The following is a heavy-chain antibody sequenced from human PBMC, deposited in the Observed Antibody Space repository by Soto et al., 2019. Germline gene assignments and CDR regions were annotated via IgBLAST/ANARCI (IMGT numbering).Heavy chain of an antibody. CDR2: ISWDSAML. D-gene: IGHD3-3*01. V-gene: IGHV3-9*01. J-gene: IGHJ6*02. CDR1: GFTFGDHA. Sequence: EVQLVESGGDLVQPGGSLRLSCIASGFTFGDHAMHWVREVPGRGLEWVAGISWDSAMLDYGASVQGRFTISRDNAKNSLYFEMNSLRTEDTDLYFCAKDNAGVWSAPREGSYDYYGMDVWGQGTMVTVSS. CDR3: AKDNAGVWSAPREGSYDYYGMDV.